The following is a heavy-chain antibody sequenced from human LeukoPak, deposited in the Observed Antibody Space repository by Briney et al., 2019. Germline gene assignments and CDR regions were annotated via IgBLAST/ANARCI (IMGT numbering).Heavy chain of an antibody. J-gene: IGHJ4*02. D-gene: IGHD5/OR15-5a*01. Sequence: ASVKVSCKASGYIFTDFYMHWVRQAPGQGLEWMGRLNPHSGGTTYAQKFQGRVTMTRDTSINTAYMDLSRLTFDDTAVYYCAREAVLDPVXGLRVHFDYWGQGALVTVSS. CDR2: LNPHSGGT. CDR1: GYIFTDFY. CDR3: AREAVLDPVXGLRVHFDY. V-gene: IGHV1-2*06.